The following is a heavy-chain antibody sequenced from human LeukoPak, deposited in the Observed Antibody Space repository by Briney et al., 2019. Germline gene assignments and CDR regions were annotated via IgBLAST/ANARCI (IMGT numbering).Heavy chain of an antibody. CDR3: ATKYSNYGYYYYMDV. CDR1: GFTFSSYW. V-gene: IGHV3-7*01. D-gene: IGHD4-11*01. J-gene: IGHJ6*03. Sequence: PGGSLRLSCAASGFTFSSYWMSWVRQAPGKGLEWVANIKQDGSEKYYVDSVKGRFTISRDNAKNSLYLQMNSLRAEDTAVYYCATKYSNYGYYYYMDVWGKGTTVTVSS. CDR2: IKQDGSEK.